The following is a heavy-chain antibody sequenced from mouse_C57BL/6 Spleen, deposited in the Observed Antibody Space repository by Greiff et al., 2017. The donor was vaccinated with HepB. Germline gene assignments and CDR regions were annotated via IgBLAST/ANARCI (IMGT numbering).Heavy chain of an antibody. D-gene: IGHD2-5*01. J-gene: IGHJ4*01. CDR3: ARGGGYSNYGYAMDY. CDR2: IYPRSGNT. V-gene: IGHV1-81*01. CDR1: GYTFTSYG. Sequence: VQLQQSGAELARPGASVKLSCKASGYTFTSYGISWVKQRTGQGLEWIGEIYPRSGNTYYNEKFKGKGTLTADKSSSTAYMELRSLTSEDSAVYFCARGGGYSNYGYAMDYWGQGTSVTVSS.